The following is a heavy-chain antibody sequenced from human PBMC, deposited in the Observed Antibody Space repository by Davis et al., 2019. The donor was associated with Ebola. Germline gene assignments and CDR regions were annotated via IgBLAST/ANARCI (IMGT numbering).Heavy chain of an antibody. V-gene: IGHV4-59*06. Sequence: SETLSLTCAVHGGSLSGYFWTWIRQSPGKGLEWIGYIYYSGSTYYNPSLKSRVTISVDTSKNQFSLKLSSVTAADTAVYYCARTPVWSGYFEAFDIWGQGTMVTVSS. J-gene: IGHJ3*02. D-gene: IGHD3-3*01. CDR3: ARTPVWSGYFEAFDI. CDR2: IYYSGST. CDR1: GGSLSGYF.